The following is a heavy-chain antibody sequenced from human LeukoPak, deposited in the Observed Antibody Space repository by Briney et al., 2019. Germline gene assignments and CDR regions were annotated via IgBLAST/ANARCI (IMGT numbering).Heavy chain of an antibody. J-gene: IGHJ6*02. CDR1: GFTVNNDY. CDR3: VKERGWGAPYYYGVDV. V-gene: IGHV3-66*01. Sequence: PGGSLRLSCAASGFTVNNDYMGWVRQAPGKGLEWVSALHIDGSTSYADSVKSRFSISRDNSKNTLYLQVNSLRDEDTAVYYCVKERGWGAPYYYGVDVWGQGTTVTVSS. CDR2: LHIDGST. D-gene: IGHD3-16*01.